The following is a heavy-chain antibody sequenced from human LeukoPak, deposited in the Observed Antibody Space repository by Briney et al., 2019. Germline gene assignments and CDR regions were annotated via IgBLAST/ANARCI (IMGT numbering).Heavy chain of an antibody. J-gene: IGHJ4*02. CDR3: ARDGDTYYYDSSGYSHFDY. V-gene: IGHV3-74*01. CDR1: GFTFSSYW. D-gene: IGHD3-22*01. Sequence: PGGSLRLSCAASGFTFSSYWMHWVRQAPGKELVWVSRINSDGSSTNYADSAKGRFTISRDNAKNTLYLQMNSLRAEDTAVYYCARDGDTYYYDSSGYSHFDYWGQGTLVTVSS. CDR2: INSDGSST.